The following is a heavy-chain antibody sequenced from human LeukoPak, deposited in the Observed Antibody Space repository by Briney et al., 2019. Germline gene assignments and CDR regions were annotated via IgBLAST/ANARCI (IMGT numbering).Heavy chain of an antibody. CDR1: GYTFTDYL. Sequence: ASVRVSCKASGYTFTDYLINWVRQAPGQGLEWMGGIIPIFGTANYAQKFQGRVTITADKSTSTAYMELSSLRSEDTAVYYCARHDQNSSGWYGSDYYYYMDVWGKGTTVTVSS. CDR3: ARHDQNSSGWYGSDYYYYMDV. CDR2: IIPIFGTA. D-gene: IGHD6-19*01. V-gene: IGHV1-69*06. J-gene: IGHJ6*03.